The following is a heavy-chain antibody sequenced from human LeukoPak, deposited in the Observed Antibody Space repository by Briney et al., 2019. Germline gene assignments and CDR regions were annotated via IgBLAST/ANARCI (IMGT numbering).Heavy chain of an antibody. D-gene: IGHD6-25*01. J-gene: IGHJ4*02. CDR3: AKSPGYSSARGFDY. Sequence: GRSLRLSCAASGFTFSSYGMHWVRQAPGKGLEWVAVISYDGSNKYYADSVKGRFTISRDNSKNTLYLQMNSLRAEDTAVYYCAKSPGYSSARGFDYWGQGTLVTVSS. CDR1: GFTFSSYG. CDR2: ISYDGSNK. V-gene: IGHV3-30*18.